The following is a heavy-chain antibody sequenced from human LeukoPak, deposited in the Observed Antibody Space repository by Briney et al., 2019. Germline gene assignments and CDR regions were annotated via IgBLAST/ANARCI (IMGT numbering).Heavy chain of an antibody. Sequence: GGSLRLSYAASGFTFSDYYMSWILQAPGKGLEWVSYISSSGSTIYYADSVKGRFTISRDNAKNSLYLQMNSLRAEDTAVYYCAREGESNQADYWGQGTLVTVSS. D-gene: IGHD3-16*01. J-gene: IGHJ4*02. V-gene: IGHV3-11*01. CDR2: ISSSGSTI. CDR3: AREGESNQADY. CDR1: GFTFSDYY.